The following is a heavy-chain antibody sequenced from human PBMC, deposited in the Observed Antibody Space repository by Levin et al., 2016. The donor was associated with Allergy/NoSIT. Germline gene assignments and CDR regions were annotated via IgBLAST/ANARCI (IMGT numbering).Heavy chain of an antibody. CDR1: EFTFSSFW. CDR2: IKQDGSEE. J-gene: IGHJ4*02. V-gene: IGHV3-7*05. CDR3: ARDQNPYPAF. Sequence: GGSLRLSCAASEFTFSSFWMSWVRQAPGKGLEWVATIKQDGSEEYYVDSVKGRFTISRDNGKNSLYLQMNTLRADDTAVYYCARDQNPYPAFWGQGTLVTVSS.